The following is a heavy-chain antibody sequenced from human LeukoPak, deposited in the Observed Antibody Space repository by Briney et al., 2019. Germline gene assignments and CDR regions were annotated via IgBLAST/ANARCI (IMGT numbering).Heavy chain of an antibody. CDR1: GFTFSSYA. V-gene: IGHV3-23*01. D-gene: IGHD3-22*01. Sequence: GGSLRLSCAASGFTFSSYAMSWVRQAPGEGLEWVSSISDSGGDTYYADSVKGRFTISRDNSKNTLYLQMNSLRAEDTAVYYCAKDRDYYDNDYYFDYWGQGTLVTVSS. CDR3: AKDRDYYDNDYYFDY. CDR2: ISDSGGDT. J-gene: IGHJ4*02.